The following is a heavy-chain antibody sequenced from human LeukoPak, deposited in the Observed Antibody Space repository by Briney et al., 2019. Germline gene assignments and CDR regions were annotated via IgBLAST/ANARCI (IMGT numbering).Heavy chain of an antibody. J-gene: IGHJ6*03. Sequence: SETLSLTCAVYGGSFSGYYWSWIRQPPGKGLEWIGEINHSGSTNYNPSLKSRVTISVDTSKNQFSLKLSSVTAADTAVYYCAGATGKYYYYYMDVWGKGTTVTVSS. V-gene: IGHV4-34*01. CDR1: GGSFSGYY. D-gene: IGHD4-11*01. CDR2: INHSGST. CDR3: AGATGKYYYYYMDV.